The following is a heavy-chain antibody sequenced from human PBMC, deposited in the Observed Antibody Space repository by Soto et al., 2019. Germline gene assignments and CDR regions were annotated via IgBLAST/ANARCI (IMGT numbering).Heavy chain of an antibody. Sequence: SVKVSCKTSGGAFSDYAFSWVRQAPGQGLEWLGGIMPICRAPDYAQKFQGRVTITADEFTRTAYMEMNSLRSEDTAVYYCASWLKGPDIGNYYYGMDVWGQGTTVTVSS. D-gene: IGHD2-15*01. CDR1: GGAFSDYA. CDR3: ASWLKGPDIGNYYYGMDV. CDR2: IMPICRAP. V-gene: IGHV1-69*13. J-gene: IGHJ6*02.